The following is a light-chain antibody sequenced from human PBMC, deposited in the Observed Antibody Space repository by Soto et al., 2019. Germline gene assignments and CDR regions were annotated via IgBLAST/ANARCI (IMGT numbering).Light chain of an antibody. Sequence: SVLKQYTSTLSLSPGERATLSCRASQSVSSSFLAWYQQKPGQAPRLLIYGASSRATGIPDRFSGSGSGTDFTLTISRLEPEDFAVYYCQQYGSSPLTFGGGTKVDIK. CDR3: QQYGSSPLT. J-gene: IGKJ4*01. CDR2: GAS. V-gene: IGKV3-20*01. CDR1: QSVSSSF.